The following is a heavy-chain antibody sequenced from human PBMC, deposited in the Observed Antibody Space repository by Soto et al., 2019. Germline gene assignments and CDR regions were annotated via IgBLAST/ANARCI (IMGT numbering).Heavy chain of an antibody. CDR2: ISAYNGNT. V-gene: IGHV1-18*04. CDR3: ASGKYDFWSGYPYYYGMDV. Sequence: ASVKVSCKASGYTFTSYYMHWVRQAPGQGLEWMGWISAYNGNTNYAQKLQGRVTMTTDTSTSTAYMELRSLRSDDTAVYYCASGKYDFWSGYPYYYGMDVWGQGTTVTVSS. CDR1: GYTFTSYY. D-gene: IGHD3-3*01. J-gene: IGHJ6*02.